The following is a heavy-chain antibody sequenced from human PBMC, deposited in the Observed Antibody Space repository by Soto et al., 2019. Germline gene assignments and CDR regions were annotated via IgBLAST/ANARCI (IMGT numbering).Heavy chain of an antibody. CDR1: GGTFSSYA. J-gene: IGHJ3*02. CDR2: IIPIFGTA. CDR3: ARVNMITFGGVIVNDAFDI. V-gene: IGHV1-69*13. D-gene: IGHD3-16*02. Sequence: GASVKVSCKASGGTFSSYAISWVRQAPGQGLEWMGGIIPIFGTANYAQKFQGRVTITADESTSTAYMELSNLRSEDTAVYYCARVNMITFGGVIVNDAFDIWGQGTMVTVSS.